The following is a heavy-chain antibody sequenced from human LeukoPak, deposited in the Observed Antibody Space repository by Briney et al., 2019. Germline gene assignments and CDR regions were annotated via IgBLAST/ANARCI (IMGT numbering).Heavy chain of an antibody. V-gene: IGHV4-38-2*01. D-gene: IGHD3-9*01. Sequence: PSETLSLTCAVSGYSISSGYYWGWIRQPPGKXXEWIGSIYHSGSTYYNPSLKSRVTISVDTSKNQFSLKLSSVTAADTAVYYCARVKTDWLSDYWGQGTLVTVSS. J-gene: IGHJ4*02. CDR2: IYHSGST. CDR3: ARVKTDWLSDY. CDR1: GYSISSGYY.